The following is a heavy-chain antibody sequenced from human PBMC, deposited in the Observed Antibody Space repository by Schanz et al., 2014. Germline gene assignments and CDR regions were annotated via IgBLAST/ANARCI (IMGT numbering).Heavy chain of an antibody. V-gene: IGHV1-69*08. CDR1: GDTFRSYT. CDR3: ARDLARYYYGSGTDY. CDR2: IIPITGIT. D-gene: IGHD3-10*01. J-gene: IGHJ4*02. Sequence: QVQLVQSGAEVKKPGSSVKVSCKASGDTFRSYTINWVRHAPGQGLEWMGRIIPITGITNYAQKFQGRVTFTADKSTSTAFLEVNSLRAEDTAVYYCARDLARYYYGSGTDYWGQGTLVTVSS.